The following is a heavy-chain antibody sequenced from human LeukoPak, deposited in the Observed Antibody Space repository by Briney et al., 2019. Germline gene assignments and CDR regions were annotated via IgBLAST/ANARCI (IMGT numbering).Heavy chain of an antibody. D-gene: IGHD2-21*02. CDR2: TYYRSTWYN. CDR3: ARRLTQCDCFDP. V-gene: IGHV6-1*01. CDR1: GDSVSSNSVT. Sequence: SQTLSLTCAISGDSVSSNSVTWNWIRQSPSRGLEWLGRTYYRSTWYNDYAVSVRGRITVNPDTSKNQFSLHLNSVTPEDTAVYYCARRLTQCDCFDPWGQGILVTVSS. J-gene: IGHJ5*02.